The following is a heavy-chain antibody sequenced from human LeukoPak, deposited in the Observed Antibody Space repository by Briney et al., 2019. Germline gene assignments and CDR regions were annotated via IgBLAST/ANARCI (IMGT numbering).Heavy chain of an antibody. CDR3: ARDTAPATYYDYVWGSYRPIFDY. CDR1: GFTFSSYS. J-gene: IGHJ4*02. CDR2: ITSSSSYI. D-gene: IGHD3-16*02. Sequence: GGSLRLSCAASGFTFSSYSMNWVRQAPGKGLEWVSCITSSSSYIYYADSVKGRFSISRDNAKNSLYLQMNSLRAEDTAVYYCARDTAPATYYDYVWGSYRPIFDYWGQGTLVTVSS. V-gene: IGHV3-21*01.